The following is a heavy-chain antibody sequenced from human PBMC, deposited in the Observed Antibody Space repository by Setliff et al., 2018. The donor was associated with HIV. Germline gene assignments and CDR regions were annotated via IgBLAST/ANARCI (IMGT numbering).Heavy chain of an antibody. CDR3: ARLGRILRFLTV. D-gene: IGHD3-3*01. CDR2: INHSGSP. J-gene: IGHJ6*02. Sequence: PSETLSLTCGVFGGSFSGSYWSWIRQSPGKGLEWIGEINHSGSPNYNPSLKSRVTISVDTSNNQFTLRLKSVTAADTAVYYCARLGRILRFLTVWGQGTTVTVSS. V-gene: IGHV4-34*01. CDR1: GGSFSGSY.